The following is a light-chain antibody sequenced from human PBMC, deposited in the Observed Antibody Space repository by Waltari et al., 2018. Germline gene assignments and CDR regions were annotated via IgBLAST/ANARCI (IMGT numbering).Light chain of an antibody. CDR2: DDR. V-gene: IGLV3-21*02. Sequence: SYVLTQSPSVSVAPVQTTRIICGGNNIGSKAVHWYQQKPGQAPGLVVYDDRDRPSGIHERFSGSNSGNTATLTISGVAAGDEADYYCQVWDTSNVHVVFGGGTKLTVL. J-gene: IGLJ2*01. CDR3: QVWDTSNVHVV. CDR1: NIGSKA.